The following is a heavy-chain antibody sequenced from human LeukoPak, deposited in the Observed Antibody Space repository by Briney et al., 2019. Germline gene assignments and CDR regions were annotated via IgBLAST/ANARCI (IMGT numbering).Heavy chain of an antibody. CDR1: GGSISSYY. Sequence: SETLSLTCTVSGGSISSYYWSWIRQPPGKGLEWIGYTYYSGSTNCTPSLKSRVTISVDTSKNQFSLKLSSVTAADTAVYYCARDLAVAGDYYYYYYMDVWGKGTTVTVSS. J-gene: IGHJ6*03. V-gene: IGHV4-59*01. CDR3: ARDLAVAGDYYYYYYMDV. CDR2: TYYSGST. D-gene: IGHD6-19*01.